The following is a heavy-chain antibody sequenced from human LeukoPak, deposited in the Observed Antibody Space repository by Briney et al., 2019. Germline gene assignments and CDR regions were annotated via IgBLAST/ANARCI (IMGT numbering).Heavy chain of an antibody. CDR3: SRDGGEGGNSAFDI. CDR2: IIRGANSYTT. V-gene: IGHV3-72*01. Sequence: GGSLRLSCAASGFTFSDYILDWFRQAPGKGLEWVGRIIRGANSYTTDYAASVKGRFTISRDDSKNTPYLHMNSLKTEDTAVYHCSRDGGEGGNSAFDIWGQGTMVTVSS. CDR1: GFTFSDYI. D-gene: IGHD3-16*01. J-gene: IGHJ3*02.